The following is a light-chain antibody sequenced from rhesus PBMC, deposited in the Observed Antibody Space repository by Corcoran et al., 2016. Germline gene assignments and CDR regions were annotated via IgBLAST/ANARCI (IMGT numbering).Light chain of an antibody. Sequence: DIQMTQSPSSLSASVGDRVTITCRASENVNNYLNWYQQKPGKAPKLLIYKASTLQTGVPSRFSGSGSWTDYTFTINSLQSEDVATYYCQHNYGTPFTFGPGTKLDIK. CDR2: KAS. J-gene: IGKJ3*01. V-gene: IGKV1-74*01. CDR3: QHNYGTPFT. CDR1: ENVNNY.